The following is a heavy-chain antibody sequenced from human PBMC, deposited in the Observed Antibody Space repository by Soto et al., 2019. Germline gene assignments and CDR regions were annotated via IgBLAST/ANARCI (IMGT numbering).Heavy chain of an antibody. CDR1: GFTFSSYA. D-gene: IGHD6-19*01. Sequence: GGSLRLSCAASGFTFSSYAMSWVRQAPGKGLEWVSAISGSGGSTYYADSVKGRFTISRDNSKNTLYLQMNSLRAEDTAVYYCAKDLFGIAVAMENNWFDPWGQGTLVTVSS. V-gene: IGHV3-23*01. J-gene: IGHJ5*02. CDR3: AKDLFGIAVAMENNWFDP. CDR2: ISGSGGST.